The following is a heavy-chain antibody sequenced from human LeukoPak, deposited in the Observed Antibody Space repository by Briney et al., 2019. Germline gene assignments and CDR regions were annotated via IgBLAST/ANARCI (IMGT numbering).Heavy chain of an antibody. CDR2: ISSSSRHI. CDR3: ARGLGVPAAMGGSWFDP. CDR1: EFTFSSYS. V-gene: IGHV3-21*04. J-gene: IGHJ5*02. Sequence: GGSLRLSCAASEFTFSSYSMNWVRQAPGKGLEWVSSISSSSRHIYYADSVKGRFTISRDNAKNSLYLQMNSLRAEDTAVYYCARGLGVPAAMGGSWFDPWGQGTLVTVSS. D-gene: IGHD2-2*01.